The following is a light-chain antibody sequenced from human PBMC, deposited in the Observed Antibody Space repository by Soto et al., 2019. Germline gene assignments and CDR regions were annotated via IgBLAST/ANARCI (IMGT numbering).Light chain of an antibody. CDR2: DVS. Sequence: QSALTQPASVSGSPGQSITISCAGTSSDVGGYTYVSWYQQHPGKAPKLMIYDVSNRPSGVSNRFSGSKSGNTASLTISGLQAEDEADYYCTSYTISSIPYVFGGGTKVTVL. CDR3: TSYTISSIPYV. J-gene: IGLJ1*01. CDR1: SSDVGGYTY. V-gene: IGLV2-14*01.